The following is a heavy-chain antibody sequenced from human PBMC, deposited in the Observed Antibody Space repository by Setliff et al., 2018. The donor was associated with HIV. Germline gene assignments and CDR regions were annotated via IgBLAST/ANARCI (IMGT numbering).Heavy chain of an antibody. D-gene: IGHD6-25*01. CDR3: ARSPANGGHDAFDI. Sequence: GGSLRLSCAASGFTFSSYNMNWVRQAPGKGLEWVSSISSSSNYIYYADSVKGRFTIARDNAKNSLYVQMNSLRADDTAVYYCARSPANGGHDAFDIWGQGTMVTVSS. CDR2: ISSSSNYI. V-gene: IGHV3-21*01. CDR1: GFTFSSYN. J-gene: IGHJ3*02.